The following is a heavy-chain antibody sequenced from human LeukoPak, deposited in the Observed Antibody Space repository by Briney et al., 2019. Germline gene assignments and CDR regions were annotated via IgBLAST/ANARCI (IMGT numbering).Heavy chain of an antibody. Sequence: SETLSLTCTVSGYSISSGHYWGWIRQPPGKGLEWIGSMYHSGSTYYNPPLKSRVTISEDTSKNQFSLKLRSVTAADTAVYYCAKGAGYSGSYYASYWGQGTLVTVSS. J-gene: IGHJ4*02. CDR3: AKGAGYSGSYYASY. CDR1: GYSISSGHY. V-gene: IGHV4-38-2*02. CDR2: MYHSGST. D-gene: IGHD1-26*01.